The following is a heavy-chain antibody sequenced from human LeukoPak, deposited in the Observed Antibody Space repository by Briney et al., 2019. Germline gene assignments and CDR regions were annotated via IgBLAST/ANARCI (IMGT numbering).Heavy chain of an antibody. D-gene: IGHD3-10*01. CDR3: ARRSGSYEPGYLDY. J-gene: IGHJ4*02. Sequence: GESLKISCYGSEYSFSTYWIGWVRQMPGKGLEWMGLIYPGDSDTTYSPSFQGHVTISADKSISTAYLQWSSLKASDTAMYYCARRSGSYEPGYLDYWGQGTLVTVSS. CDR1: EYSFSTYW. CDR2: IYPGDSDT. V-gene: IGHV5-51*01.